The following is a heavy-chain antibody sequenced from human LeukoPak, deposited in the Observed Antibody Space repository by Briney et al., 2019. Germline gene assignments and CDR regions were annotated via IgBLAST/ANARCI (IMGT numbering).Heavy chain of an antibody. J-gene: IGHJ3*02. CDR2: ISGSGGST. D-gene: IGHD3-22*01. CDR1: GFTFSSYG. V-gene: IGHV3-23*01. Sequence: GGTLRLSCAASGFTFSSYGMSWVRQAPGKGLEWVSAISGSGGSTYYADSVKGRFTISRDNSNNTLYLQMNSLRAEDTAVYYCAKAGDNSGNYGAFDIWGQGTTVTVSS. CDR3: AKAGDNSGNYGAFDI.